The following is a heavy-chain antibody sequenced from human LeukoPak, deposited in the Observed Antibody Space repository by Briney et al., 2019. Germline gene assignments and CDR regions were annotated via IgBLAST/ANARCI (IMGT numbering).Heavy chain of an antibody. CDR2: IYYSGST. Sequence: SETLSLTCTVSGGSISSYYWSWIRQPPGEGLEWIGYIYYSGSTNYNPSLKSRVTISVDTSKNQFSLKLSSVTAADTAVYYCARVGGSSSVDYWGQGTLVTVSS. CDR3: ARVGGSSSVDY. V-gene: IGHV4-59*01. CDR1: GGSISSYY. D-gene: IGHD6-6*01. J-gene: IGHJ4*02.